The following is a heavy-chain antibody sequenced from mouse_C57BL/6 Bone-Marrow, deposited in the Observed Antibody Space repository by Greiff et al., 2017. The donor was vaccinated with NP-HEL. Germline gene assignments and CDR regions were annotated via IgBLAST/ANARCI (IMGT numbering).Heavy chain of an antibody. V-gene: IGHV1-15*01. Sequence: VQLQQSGAELVRPGASVTLSCKASGYTFTDYEMHWVKQTPVHGLEWIGAIDPETGGTAYNQKFKGKAILTADKSSITAYMELRSLTSEDSAVYYCTRSLIYYGNFYAMDYWGQGTSVTVSS. D-gene: IGHD2-1*01. CDR1: GYTFTDYE. J-gene: IGHJ4*01. CDR2: IDPETGGT. CDR3: TRSLIYYGNFYAMDY.